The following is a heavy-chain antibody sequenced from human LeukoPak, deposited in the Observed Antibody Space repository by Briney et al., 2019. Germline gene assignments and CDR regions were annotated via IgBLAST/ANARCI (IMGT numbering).Heavy chain of an antibody. CDR1: GDSINSYY. CDR3: ATTTSVAGDAFDI. J-gene: IGHJ3*02. V-gene: IGHV4-59*01. Sequence: SETLSLTCTVSGDSINSYYWSWIRQPPGKGLEWIGYIYYSGSTNYNPSLKSRVTISVDTSKNQFSLKLSSVTAADTAVYYCATTTSVAGDAFDIWGQGTMVTVSS. CDR2: IYYSGST. D-gene: IGHD1-14*01.